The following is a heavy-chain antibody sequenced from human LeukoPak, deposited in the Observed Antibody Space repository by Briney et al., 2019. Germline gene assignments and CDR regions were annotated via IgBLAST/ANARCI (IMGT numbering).Heavy chain of an antibody. Sequence: GGSLRLSCAASGFTSSSYSMNWVRQAPGKWLEWVSSISSSSSYIYYADSVKGRFTISRDNAKNSLYLQMNSLRAEDTAVYYCARDRGCSSTSCPNWFDPWGQGTLVTVSS. CDR1: GFTSSSYS. D-gene: IGHD2-2*01. J-gene: IGHJ5*02. CDR3: ARDRGCSSTSCPNWFDP. CDR2: ISSSSSYI. V-gene: IGHV3-21*01.